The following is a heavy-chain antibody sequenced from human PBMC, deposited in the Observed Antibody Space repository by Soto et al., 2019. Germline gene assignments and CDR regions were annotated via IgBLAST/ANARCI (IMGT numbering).Heavy chain of an antibody. D-gene: IGHD3-10*01. CDR2: INPNSGGT. CDR3: AREAAPALTMVRGANWFDP. V-gene: IGHV1-2*02. CDR1: GYTFTGYY. J-gene: IGHJ5*02. Sequence: GASVKVSCKASGYTFTGYYMHWVRQAPGQGLEWMGWINPNSGGTNYAQKFQGRVTMTRDTSISTAYMELSRLRSDDTAVYYCAREAAPALTMVRGANWFDPWGQGTLVTVSS.